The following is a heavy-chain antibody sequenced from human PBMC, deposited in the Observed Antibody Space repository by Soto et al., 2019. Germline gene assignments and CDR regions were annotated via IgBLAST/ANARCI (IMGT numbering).Heavy chain of an antibody. Sequence: QVRLQESGPGLVKPSQTLSLTCTVSGGSISSDDYYWSWIRQHPGKGLVWIGYIYYSGSTYYNPSLKSRVTIPVDTSKNQCSLSLSSVTAADTAVYYWALRYDYIFYWGQGTLVTVSS. CDR2: IYYSGST. V-gene: IGHV4-31*04. D-gene: IGHD4-4*01. CDR1: GGSISSDDYY. J-gene: IGHJ4*02. CDR3: ALRYDYIFY.